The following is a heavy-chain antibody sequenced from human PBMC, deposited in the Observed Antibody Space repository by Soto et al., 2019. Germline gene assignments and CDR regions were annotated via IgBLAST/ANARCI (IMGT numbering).Heavy chain of an antibody. D-gene: IGHD5-18*01. CDR1: GFSFSSYT. J-gene: IGHJ4*02. CDR2: INGGGGGS. V-gene: IGHV3-23*04. CDR3: AKCPLAAMELFDY. Sequence: EVQLVESGGGMVQPGGSLRLSCVASGFSFSSYTMTWVRQAPGKGLEWVSAINGGGGGSYYADAVKGRFTISRDNAKNTLHLQMRNLRAKDTAVYYCAKCPLAAMELFDYWGQGTLVTVSS.